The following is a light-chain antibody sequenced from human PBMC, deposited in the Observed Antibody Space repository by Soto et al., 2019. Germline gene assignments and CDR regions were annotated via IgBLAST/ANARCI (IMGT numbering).Light chain of an antibody. J-gene: IGLJ2*01. CDR1: GSDIAVYDF. V-gene: IGLV2-8*01. CDR2: EVH. Sequence: QSALTQPPSASGSPGQSVTISCAGTGSDIAVYDFVSWYQQHPDKAPKLIIYEVHKRPSWVPDRFSASKSGSTASLTVSGLQAEDEADYYCSSFAGDNTLVFGGGTKLTVL. CDR3: SSFAGDNTLV.